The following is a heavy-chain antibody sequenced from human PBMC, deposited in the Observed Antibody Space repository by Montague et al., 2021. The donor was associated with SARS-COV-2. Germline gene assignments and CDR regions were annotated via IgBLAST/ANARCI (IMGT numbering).Heavy chain of an antibody. V-gene: IGHV4-34*01. D-gene: IGHD3-10*01. CDR2: VNHSANT. Sequence: SETLSLTCAVSGGSISGYYWSWIRQPPEKGLEWIGEVNHSANTNYNPSLKSPDTISIDTSKNQFSLKMTSVTAADTATYYCASGIYPSGSYYNRYYYGLNIWGPGTTVIVSS. CDR3: ASGIYPSGSYYNRYYYGLNI. CDR1: GGSISGYY. J-gene: IGHJ6*02.